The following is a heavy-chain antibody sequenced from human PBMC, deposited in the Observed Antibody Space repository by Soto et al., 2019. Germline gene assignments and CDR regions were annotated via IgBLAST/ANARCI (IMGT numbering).Heavy chain of an antibody. D-gene: IGHD1-1*01. J-gene: IGHJ4*02. CDR1: GGSVSSGSYY. Sequence: QVQLQESGPGLVKASETLSLTCTVSGGSVSSGSYYWSWIRQPPGKGLEWIGYIYHNGGTNYNPSLKSRVTISVDTSKNQFSLKLSSVTAADTAVHYCARERTGDPTFFDYWGQGTLVTVSS. CDR2: IYHNGGT. CDR3: ARERTGDPTFFDY. V-gene: IGHV4-61*01.